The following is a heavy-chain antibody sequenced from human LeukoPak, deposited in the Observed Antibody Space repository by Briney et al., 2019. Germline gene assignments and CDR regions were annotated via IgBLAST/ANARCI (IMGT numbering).Heavy chain of an antibody. CDR2: IKSSNT. D-gene: IGHD3-16*01. V-gene: IGHV4-61*02. Sequence: SETLSLTCTVSGGSISSDRFYWTWVRQPAGKGLEWIGRIKSSNTNYNPSLKSRVGISLDTSTNQFSLKLSSLTAADTVVYYCARVPDWTYVPDYWGQGTLVTVSS. CDR3: ARVPDWTYVPDY. J-gene: IGHJ4*02. CDR1: GGSISSDRFY.